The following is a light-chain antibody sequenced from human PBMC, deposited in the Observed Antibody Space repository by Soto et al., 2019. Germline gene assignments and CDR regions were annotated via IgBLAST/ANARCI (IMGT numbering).Light chain of an antibody. CDR1: QSVASNY. V-gene: IGKV3-20*01. Sequence: EIVLTQSPGTLSLSPGERATLSCRASQSVASNYVCWYQQRHGQAPRLLIYGASLRATGIPDRFSGSGSGTDFTLNISRLEAEDFAVYSCKQSGHSPQTFGQGTKVEIK. J-gene: IGKJ1*01. CDR2: GAS. CDR3: KQSGHSPQT.